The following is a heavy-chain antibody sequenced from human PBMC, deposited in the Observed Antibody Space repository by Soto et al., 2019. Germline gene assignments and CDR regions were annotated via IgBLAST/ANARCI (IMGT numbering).Heavy chain of an antibody. D-gene: IGHD5-12*01. V-gene: IGHV4-59*01. CDR3: AIVVRGGLRCGWFYP. J-gene: IGHJ5*02. Sequence: SETLSLTCTVSGGSISSYYWSWIRQPPGKGLEWIGYIYYSGSTNYNPSLKSRVTISVDTSKNQFSLKLSSVTAADTAVYYCAIVVRGGLRCGWFYPWGQGTLVTVSA. CDR1: GGSISSYY. CDR2: IYYSGST.